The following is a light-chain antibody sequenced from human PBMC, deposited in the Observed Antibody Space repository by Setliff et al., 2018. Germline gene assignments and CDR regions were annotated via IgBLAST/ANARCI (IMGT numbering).Light chain of an antibody. CDR3: SFAFGGFGV. Sequence: QAVVTQEPSVTVSPGGTVTLTCASNTGTVTTGHYSSWLQQKPGQAPRPLIFSTTNAYSWTPARMSGSLLGGKAALTLSGAQSEDEAEYFCSFAFGGFGVFGGGTKVTVL. CDR2: STT. V-gene: IGLV7-43*01. J-gene: IGLJ3*02. CDR1: TGTVTTGHY.